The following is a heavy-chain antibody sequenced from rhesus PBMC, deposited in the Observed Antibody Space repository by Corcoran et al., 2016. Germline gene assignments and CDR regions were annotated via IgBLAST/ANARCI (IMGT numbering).Heavy chain of an antibody. Sequence: QVTLKESGPALVKPTQTLTLTCTFYGFSLSISGMGVGWIRQLPGKDLKWLASIYWDDDKYSSTSLTRRLTLSTATSNNQVFLTMTHMDPVDTATYFCARLRGSGSWNWNYFDYWGQGVLVTVSS. CDR3: ARLRGSGSWNWNYFDY. J-gene: IGHJ4*01. CDR1: GFSLSISGMG. CDR2: IYWDDDK. V-gene: IGHV2S1*01. D-gene: IGHD6-25*01.